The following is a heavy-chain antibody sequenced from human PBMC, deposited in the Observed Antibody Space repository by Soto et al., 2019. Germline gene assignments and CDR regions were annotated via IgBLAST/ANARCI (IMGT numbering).Heavy chain of an antibody. CDR2: IYPGDSDT. V-gene: IGHV5-51*01. CDR1: GYSFTSYW. Sequence: PGESLKISCKGSGYSFTSYWIGCVRQMPGKGLEWMGIIYPGDSDTRYSPSFQGQVTISADKSISTAYLQWSSLKASDTAMYYCARTPSSGTIFGVVIPDYYYGMDVWGQGTTVTVSS. CDR3: ARTPSSGTIFGVVIPDYYYGMDV. D-gene: IGHD3-3*01. J-gene: IGHJ6*02.